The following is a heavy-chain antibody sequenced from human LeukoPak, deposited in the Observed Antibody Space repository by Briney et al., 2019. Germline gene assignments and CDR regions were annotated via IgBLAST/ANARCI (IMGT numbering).Heavy chain of an antibody. J-gene: IGHJ6*03. Sequence: PSETLSLTCAVYGGSFSNYYWSWIRQPPGKGLEWIGEINHSGSTNYNPSLKSRLTISVDTSKNQFSLKLSSVTAADTAVYYCARGYDSSGYIYYYYYMDVWGKGTTVTVSS. D-gene: IGHD3-22*01. CDR2: INHSGST. CDR1: GGSFSNYY. V-gene: IGHV4-34*01. CDR3: ARGYDSSGYIYYYYYMDV.